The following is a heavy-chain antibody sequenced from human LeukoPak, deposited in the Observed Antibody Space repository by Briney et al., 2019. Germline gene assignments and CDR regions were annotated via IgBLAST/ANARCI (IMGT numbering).Heavy chain of an antibody. J-gene: IGHJ4*02. CDR1: GFTFSDYY. CDR2: ISSRGSTI. D-gene: IGHD4-11*01. CDR3: ASIDYSNYGYFDY. Sequence: GGSLRLSCAASGFTFSDYYMSWMRQGPGKGLEWVSYISSRGSTIYYADSVKGRFTISRDNAKNSLYLQMNSLRLEDRAMYYCASIDYSNYGYFDYWGQGTLVTVSS. V-gene: IGHV3-11*04.